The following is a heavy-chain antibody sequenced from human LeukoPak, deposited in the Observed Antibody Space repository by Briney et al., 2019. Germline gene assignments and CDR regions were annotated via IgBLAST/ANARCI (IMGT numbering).Heavy chain of an antibody. CDR2: ISYDGSNK. CDR1: GFTFSSYA. D-gene: IGHD3-22*01. V-gene: IGHV3-30*04. Sequence: GGSLRLSCAASGFTFSSYAMHWVRQAPGKGLEWVAVISYDGSNKYYADSVKGRFTISRDNSKNTLYLQMNSVRAEDTAVYYCARAMKYYDSSGYLYYYYGMDVWGQGTTVTVSS. J-gene: IGHJ6*02. CDR3: ARAMKYYDSSGYLYYYYGMDV.